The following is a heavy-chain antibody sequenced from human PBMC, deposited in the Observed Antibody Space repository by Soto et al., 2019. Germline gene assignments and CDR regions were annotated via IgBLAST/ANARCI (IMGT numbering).Heavy chain of an antibody. D-gene: IGHD6-13*01. CDR3: AKDDNIAAAGTGFAFDI. CDR1: GYTFSSYG. CDR2: ISYDGSNK. Sequence: QVQLGESGGGVVQPGRSLRLSCAASGYTFSSYGMHWVRQAPGKGLEWVAVISYDGSNKYYADSVKGRFTISRDNSKNTLYLQMNSLRAEDTAVYYCAKDDNIAAAGTGFAFDIWGQGTMVTVSS. J-gene: IGHJ3*02. V-gene: IGHV3-30*18.